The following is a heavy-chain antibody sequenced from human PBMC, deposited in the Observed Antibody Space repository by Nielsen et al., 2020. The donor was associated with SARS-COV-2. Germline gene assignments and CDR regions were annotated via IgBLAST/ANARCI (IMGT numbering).Heavy chain of an antibody. Sequence: GGSLRLSCAASGFTFSSYSMNWVRQAPGKGLEWVSYISSSSSTIYYADSVKGRFTISRDNAKNSLYLQMNSLRAEDTAVYYCARACGWGCYYYYYYMDVWGKGTTVTVSS. D-gene: IGHD6-19*01. CDR3: ARACGWGCYYYYYYMDV. CDR1: GFTFSSYS. V-gene: IGHV3-48*04. CDR2: ISSSSSTI. J-gene: IGHJ6*03.